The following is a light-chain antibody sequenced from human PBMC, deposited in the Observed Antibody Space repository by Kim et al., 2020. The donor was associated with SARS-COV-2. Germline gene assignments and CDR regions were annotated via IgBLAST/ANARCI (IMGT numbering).Light chain of an antibody. CDR3: MRGTHWPPWT. J-gene: IGKJ1*01. Sequence: DVVMTQSPLSLPVTLGQPASISCRSSQSLVHSDGNTYLNWFQQRPGQSPRRLIYKVSNRDSGVPDRFSGSGSGTDFTLKISRVEAEDVGVYYCMRGTHWPPWTFGQGTKVDIK. V-gene: IGKV2-30*02. CDR2: KVS. CDR1: QSLVHSDGNTY.